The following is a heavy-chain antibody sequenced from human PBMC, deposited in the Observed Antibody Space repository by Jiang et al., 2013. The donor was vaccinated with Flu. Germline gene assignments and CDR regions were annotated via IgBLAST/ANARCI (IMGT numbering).Heavy chain of an antibody. J-gene: IGHJ4*02. D-gene: IGHD3-3*01. CDR1: GFTFSSYA. CDR3: AKDPMGWVFGVVTPLGY. V-gene: IGHV3-23*01. CDR2: ISGSGGST. Sequence: QLLESGGGLVQPGGSLRLSCAASGFTFSSYAMSWVRQAPGKGLEWVSAISGSGGSTYYADSVKGRFIISRDNSKNTLYLQMNSLRAEDTAVYYCAKDPMGWVFGVVTPLGYWGQGTLVTVSS.